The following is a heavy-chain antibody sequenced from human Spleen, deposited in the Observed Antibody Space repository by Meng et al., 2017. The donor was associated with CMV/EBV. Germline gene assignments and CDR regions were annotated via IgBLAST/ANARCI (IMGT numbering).Heavy chain of an antibody. CDR2: IIPMFATA. J-gene: IGHJ4*02. D-gene: IGHD5-12*01. CDR1: GGTFSNYG. CDR3: ARSRYSGYDWDY. V-gene: IGHV1-69*05. Sequence: SVKVSCKASGGTFSNYGISWVRQAPGQGLEWMGGIIPMFATANYARKFQGRVTMTRDTSISTAYMELSRLRSDDTAVYYCARSRYSGYDWDYWGQGTLVTVSS.